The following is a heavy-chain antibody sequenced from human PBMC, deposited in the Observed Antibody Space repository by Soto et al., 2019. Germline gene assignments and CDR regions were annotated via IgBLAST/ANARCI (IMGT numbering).Heavy chain of an antibody. D-gene: IGHD4-17*01. Sequence: QVQLVESGGGLVKPGGSLRLSCAASGFTFSDYYMSWIRQAPGKGLVWVSYISSSGSTIYYAASVNGRFTISRDTAKNSLYLQMNSLRAEDTAVYYCASPTVTPHYGMDVWGQGTTVTVSS. CDR3: ASPTVTPHYGMDV. J-gene: IGHJ6*02. V-gene: IGHV3-11*01. CDR2: ISSSGSTI. CDR1: GFTFSDYY.